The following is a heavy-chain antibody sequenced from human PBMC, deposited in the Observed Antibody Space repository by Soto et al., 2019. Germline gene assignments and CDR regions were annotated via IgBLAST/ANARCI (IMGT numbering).Heavy chain of an antibody. V-gene: IGHV3-21*01. CDR1: GFTFRTYY. Sequence: GGSLRLSCAASGFTFRTYYMIWVRQSPGKGLEWVSSISAGSSNIYYAPSVKGRFTISRDNAKNSLYLQINSLRAEDTAVYYCARQYPSSSRHFDHWGQGTLVTVSS. CDR2: ISAGSSNI. CDR3: ARQYPSSSRHFDH. D-gene: IGHD6-6*01. J-gene: IGHJ4*02.